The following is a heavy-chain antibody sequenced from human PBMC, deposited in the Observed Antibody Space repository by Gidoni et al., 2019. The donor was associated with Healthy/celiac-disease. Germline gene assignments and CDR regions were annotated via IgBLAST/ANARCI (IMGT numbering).Heavy chain of an antibody. CDR2: IYYSGST. CDR1: GGSISSGGYY. CDR3: ASVNTSMVTLDY. D-gene: IGHD5-18*01. V-gene: IGHV4-31*03. J-gene: IGHJ4*02. Sequence: QVQLQESGPGLVKPSQPLYLTCTVSGGSISSGGYYWSWLRQHPGKGLEWIGYIYYSGSTYYNPSLKRRVPISVDTSKHQFSLKLSSVTAADPAVYYCASVNTSMVTLDYWVQGTLVTVSS.